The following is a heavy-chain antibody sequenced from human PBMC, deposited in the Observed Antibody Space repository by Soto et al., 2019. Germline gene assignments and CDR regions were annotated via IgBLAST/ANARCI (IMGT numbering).Heavy chain of an antibody. CDR1: GYTFTSYA. D-gene: IGHD2-15*01. Sequence: GASVKVSCKSSGYTFTSYAMHCVRQAPGQRLEWMGWINAGNGNTKYSQKFQGRVTITRDTSASTAYMELSSLRSEDTAVYYCAILLIVVVVAATKAFDYWGQGTLVTVSS. J-gene: IGHJ4*02. V-gene: IGHV1-3*01. CDR2: INAGNGNT. CDR3: AILLIVVVVAATKAFDY.